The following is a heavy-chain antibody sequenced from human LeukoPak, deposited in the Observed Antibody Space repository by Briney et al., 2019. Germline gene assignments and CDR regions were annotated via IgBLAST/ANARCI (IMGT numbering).Heavy chain of an antibody. V-gene: IGHV1-46*01. D-gene: IGHD6-25*01. CDR2: INPSGGST. J-gene: IGHJ4*02. CDR1: GYIFTSYY. Sequence: ASVKVSRKASGYIFTSYYIHWVRQAPGQGLEWMGIINPSGGSTIYPQKFQGRVSMTRDTSTSTVYMELSSLRSEDTAVYYCARVPFLLSGFWDYWGQGTLVTVSS. CDR3: ARVPFLLSGFWDY.